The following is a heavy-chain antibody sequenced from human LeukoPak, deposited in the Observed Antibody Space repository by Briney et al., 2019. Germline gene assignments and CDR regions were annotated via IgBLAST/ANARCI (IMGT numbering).Heavy chain of an antibody. CDR1: GFTFSSFG. V-gene: IGHV3-30*18. D-gene: IGHD1-26*01. CDR2: ISYDGSNN. CDR3: AKRAVATNYFDY. J-gene: IGHJ4*02. Sequence: PGGSLRLSCAASGFTFSSFGMHWVRQAPGKGLEWVALISYDGSNNYYADSVKGRFTISRDNSKNTLYLQMNSLRAKDTAVYYCAKRAVATNYFDYWGQGTLVTVSS.